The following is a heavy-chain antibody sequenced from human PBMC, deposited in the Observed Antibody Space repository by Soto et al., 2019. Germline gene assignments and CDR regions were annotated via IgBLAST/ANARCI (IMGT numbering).Heavy chain of an antibody. CDR1: GGSISSYY. V-gene: IGHV4-59*12. CDR3: ARVPDR. CDR2: IYHSGST. Sequence: SETLCLTCTVSGGSISSYYWSWIRQPPGKGLEWIGYIYHSGSTYYNPSLKSRVTISVDRSKNQFSLKLSSVTAADTAVYYCARVPDRWGQGTLVTVSS. J-gene: IGHJ5*02.